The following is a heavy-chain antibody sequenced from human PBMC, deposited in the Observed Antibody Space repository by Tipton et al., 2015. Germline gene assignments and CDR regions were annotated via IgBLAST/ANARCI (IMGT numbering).Heavy chain of an antibody. CDR1: GYTFTSYY. J-gene: IGHJ4*02. V-gene: IGHV1-18*01. CDR3: ARVWRSSLYFDY. D-gene: IGHD3-16*01. Sequence: QSGAEVKKPGASVKVSCKASGYTFTSYYINWVRQAPGQGLEWMGRISTYNGNTNYAQKFQGRVTMTTDTSTSTAYMELRSLRSDDTAVYYCARVWRSSLYFDYWGQGTLVTVPS. CDR2: ISTYNGNT.